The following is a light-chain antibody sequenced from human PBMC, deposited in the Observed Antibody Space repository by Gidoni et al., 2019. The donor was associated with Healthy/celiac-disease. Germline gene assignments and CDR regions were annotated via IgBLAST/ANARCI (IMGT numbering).Light chain of an antibody. V-gene: IGKV2-40*01. CDR2: TFS. J-gene: IGKJ5*01. CDR1: QRLLDTDDGNNY. CDR3: MQRSEFPSMT. Sequence: IMMTQTPLSLPVTPVEPASLSCRSSQRLLDTDDGNNYLDWYLQKPGQSPPLLLDTFSYRASGVTDRFIGSGSSTAFSLKISRVEAADVGVYYCMQRSEFPSMTFGQGTRLEIK.